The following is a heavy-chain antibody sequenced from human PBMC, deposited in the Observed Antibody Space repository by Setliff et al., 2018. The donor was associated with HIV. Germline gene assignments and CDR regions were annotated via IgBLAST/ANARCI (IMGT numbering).Heavy chain of an antibody. CDR2: LSPSGNT. Sequence: ETLSLTCTVSGGPFSSSSYYWGWIRQPPGKGLEWIGSLSPSGNTYYNPSLKSRVTITVDDSKTTLYLQMNSLKTEDTAVYHCSTLVGANPYHDAFDVWGQGTKVTVSS. D-gene: IGHD1-26*01. J-gene: IGHJ3*01. V-gene: IGHV4-39*07. CDR3: STLVGANPYHDAFDV. CDR1: GGPFSSSSYY.